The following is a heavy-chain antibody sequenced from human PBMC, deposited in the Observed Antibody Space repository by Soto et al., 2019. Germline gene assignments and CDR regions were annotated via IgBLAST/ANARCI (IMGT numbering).Heavy chain of an antibody. D-gene: IGHD3-22*01. V-gene: IGHV3-33*01. J-gene: IGHJ3*02. Sequence: QVQLVESGGGVVQPGRSLRLSCAASGFTFSSYGIHWVRQAPGKGLEWVAVIWYDGSNKYYADSVKGRFTISRDNSKNTLYLQMNSLRAEDTAVYYCARGDYYDSSGYYYRGKGAFDIWGQGKMVTVSS. CDR2: IWYDGSNK. CDR1: GFTFSSYG. CDR3: ARGDYYDSSGYYYRGKGAFDI.